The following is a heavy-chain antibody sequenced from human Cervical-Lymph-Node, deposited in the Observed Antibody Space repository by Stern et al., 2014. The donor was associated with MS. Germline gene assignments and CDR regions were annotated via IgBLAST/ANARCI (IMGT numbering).Heavy chain of an antibody. CDR3: VKGRVVAATFDY. D-gene: IGHD2-15*01. V-gene: IGHV3-23*04. J-gene: IGHJ4*02. Sequence: EVQLVESGGGLVQPGGSLRLSCAASGFTFTSYVMSWVRQAPGKGLEWVSAISGSGTSTYYADSVKGRFTSSRDNSKSTLYLQMNSLRAEDTAVYYCVKGRVVAATFDYWGQGTLVTVSS. CDR1: GFTFTSYV. CDR2: ISGSGTST.